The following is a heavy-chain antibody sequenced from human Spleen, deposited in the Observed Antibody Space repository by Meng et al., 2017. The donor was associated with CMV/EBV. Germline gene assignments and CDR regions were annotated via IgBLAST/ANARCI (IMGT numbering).Heavy chain of an antibody. CDR2: IRHDGSKK. V-gene: IGHV3-30*02. CDR3: VSDRGYCGDDNCYTFDS. D-gene: IGHD2-15*01. J-gene: IGHJ4*02. Sequence: SSLSNYGMHWVRQAPGKGLEWVAFIRHDGSKKYYAESVRGRSTISRDNSQNTLYLQVNGLRAEDTAVYFCVSDRGYCGDDNCYTFDSWGQGTLVTVSS. CDR1: SSLSNYG.